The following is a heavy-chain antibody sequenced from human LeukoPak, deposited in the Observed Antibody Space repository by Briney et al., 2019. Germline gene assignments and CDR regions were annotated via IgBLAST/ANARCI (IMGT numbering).Heavy chain of an antibody. CDR2: IYYSGST. CDR1: GGSISSSSYY. Sequence: SETLSLTCTVSGGSISSSSYYWGWLRQPPGKGLEWIGSIYYSGSTYYNPSLKSRVTISVDTSKNQFSLELSSVTAADTAVYYCARHDDILTGYSNWFDPWGQGTLVTVSS. CDR3: ARHDDILTGYSNWFDP. D-gene: IGHD3-9*01. J-gene: IGHJ5*02. V-gene: IGHV4-39*01.